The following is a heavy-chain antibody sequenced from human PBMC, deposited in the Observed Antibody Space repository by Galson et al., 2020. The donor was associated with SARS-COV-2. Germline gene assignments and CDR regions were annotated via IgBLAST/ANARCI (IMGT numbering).Heavy chain of an antibody. CDR1: GFPFSSYS. J-gene: IGHJ6*02. CDR2: ISAGSSYI. CDR3: ARVGGMATTPANYFYYGLDV. Sequence: GGSLRLSCAASGFPFSSYSINWVRQAPGKGLEWVSSISAGSSYIYYADSVKGRFTISRDKAKNSLYLQMNSLRADDTAVYYCARVGGMATTPANYFYYGLDVWGQGTTVTVSS. D-gene: IGHD2-15*01. V-gene: IGHV3-21*01.